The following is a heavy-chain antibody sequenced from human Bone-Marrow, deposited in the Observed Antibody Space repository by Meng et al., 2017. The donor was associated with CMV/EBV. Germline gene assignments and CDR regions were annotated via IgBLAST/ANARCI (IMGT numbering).Heavy chain of an antibody. V-gene: IGHV4-30-4*08. J-gene: IGHJ4*02. D-gene: IGHD2-15*01. CDR2: IYYSGST. Sequence: QGQVQVSGPGLVKPSQTLSITCTVSGGSISSGDYYWSWIRQPPGKGLEWIGYIYYSGSTYYNPSLKSRVTISVDTSKNQFSLKLSSVTAADTDVYYCARVLSGYFDYWGQGTLVTVSS. CDR3: ARVLSGYFDY. CDR1: GGSISSGDYY.